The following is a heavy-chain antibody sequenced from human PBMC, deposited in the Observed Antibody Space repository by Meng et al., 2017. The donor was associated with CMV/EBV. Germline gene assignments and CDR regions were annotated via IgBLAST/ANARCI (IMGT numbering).Heavy chain of an antibody. CDR3: ARGSHCGGDCPNYYYYYGMDV. V-gene: IGHV4-59*01. CDR2: IYYSGST. D-gene: IGHD2-21*01. CDR1: GGSISSYY. J-gene: IGHJ6*02. Sequence: SETLSLTCTVSGGSISSYYWSWIRQPPGKGLEWIGYIYYSGSTNYNPSLKSRVTISVDTSKNQFSLKLSSVTAADTAVYYCARGSHCGGDCPNYYYYYGMDVWGQGTTVTVSS.